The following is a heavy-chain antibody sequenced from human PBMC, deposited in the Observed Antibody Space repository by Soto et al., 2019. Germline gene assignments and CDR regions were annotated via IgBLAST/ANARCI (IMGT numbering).Heavy chain of an antibody. D-gene: IGHD2-2*01. J-gene: IGHJ4*02. Sequence: EVQLVASGGGLVQPGGSLRLSCAASGFTFSDHYMDWVRQAPGKGLEWVGRIRNKANGYTAEYAASVKGRFIISRDDSTISLHLQMNSLKTEDTAVYYGGRGGCSSTSCIDYWGQGTLVTVSS. CDR2: IRNKANGYTA. V-gene: IGHV3-72*01. CDR1: GFTFSDHY. CDR3: GRGGCSSTSCIDY.